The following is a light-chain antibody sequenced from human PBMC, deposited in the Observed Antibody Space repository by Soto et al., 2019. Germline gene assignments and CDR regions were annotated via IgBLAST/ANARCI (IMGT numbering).Light chain of an antibody. CDR3: QQYNKWPIT. J-gene: IGKJ5*01. CDR2: RAS. V-gene: IGKV3-15*01. CDR1: QSVGSL. Sequence: EIVLTQSPATLSVSPGERATLCCRASQSVGSLLAWYQQKPGQAPRILIYRASSRATGISGSFSGSGSGTEFTLTITSLQSEDFAVYYCQQYNKWPITLGQGTRLEIK.